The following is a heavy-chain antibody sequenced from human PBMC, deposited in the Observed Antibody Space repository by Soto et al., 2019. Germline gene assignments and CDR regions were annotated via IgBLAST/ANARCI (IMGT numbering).Heavy chain of an antibody. Sequence: PGESLKTSCKTSGYSFTSFWIGWVRQMPCKGMEWMGNSYPYDSDTRYSPSFQGQVTISADTSITTAYLQWSGLRASDTAMYFCARHLVGGARGNFDYWGQGTLVTVSS. J-gene: IGHJ4*01. CDR2: SYPYDSDT. CDR3: ARHLVGGARGNFDY. D-gene: IGHD1-26*01. CDR1: GYSFTSFW. V-gene: IGHV5-51*01.